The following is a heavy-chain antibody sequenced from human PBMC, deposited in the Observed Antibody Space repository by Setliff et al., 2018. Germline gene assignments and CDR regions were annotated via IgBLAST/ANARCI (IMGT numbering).Heavy chain of an antibody. Sequence: SETLSLTCAVSGYSISSGYHWGWIRQSPGKGLEWIGTIYHSGNTYYNPSLNSRLTISVDTSKNQFSLKLSSVTAADTAVYHCARGKTFFGAFIRAFDIWGQGRMVTVSS. J-gene: IGHJ3*02. CDR1: GYSISSGYH. CDR3: ARGKTFFGAFIRAFDI. D-gene: IGHD3-3*01. CDR2: IYHSGNT. V-gene: IGHV4-38-2*01.